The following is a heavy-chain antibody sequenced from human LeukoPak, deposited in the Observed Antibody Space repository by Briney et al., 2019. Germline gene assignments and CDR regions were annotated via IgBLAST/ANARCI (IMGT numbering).Heavy chain of an antibody. J-gene: IGHJ4*02. CDR2: IYISGST. Sequence: SETLSLTCTVSGGSISSYYWSWIRQPPGKGLEWIGYIYISGSTNYNPSLKSRVTISVDTSKNQFSLKLSSVTAADTAVYYCARHEPRTYYDFWSGYYTGTPFDYWGQGTLVTVSS. CDR3: ARHEPRTYYDFWSGYYTGTPFDY. D-gene: IGHD3-3*01. CDR1: GGSISSYY. V-gene: IGHV4-4*09.